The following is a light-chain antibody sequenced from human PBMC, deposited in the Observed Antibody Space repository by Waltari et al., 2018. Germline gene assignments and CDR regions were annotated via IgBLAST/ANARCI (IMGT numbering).Light chain of an antibody. CDR3: SSYTSSSTLDVV. Sequence: QSALTQPASVSGSPGQSITISCTGTSSDVGGYNYVSWYQQHPGKAPKPMIYDVSNRPSGVSYRFSGSKSGNTASLTISGLQAEDEADYYCSSYTSSSTLDVVFGGGTKVTVL. CDR2: DVS. CDR1: SSDVGGYNY. V-gene: IGLV2-14*01. J-gene: IGLJ2*01.